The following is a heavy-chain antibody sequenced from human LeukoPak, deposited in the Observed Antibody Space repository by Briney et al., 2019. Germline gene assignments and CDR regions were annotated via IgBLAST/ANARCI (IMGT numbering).Heavy chain of an antibody. CDR3: ARVGKRMAAAGDYYFYMDV. Sequence: SQTLSLTCAISGATVSSNSAAWDWIRQSPSGGLEWLGRTYYRYKWYKDYATSVKSRITINTDTSKNHFSLQLNSVTPEDTAVYYCARVGKRMAAAGDYYFYMDVWGKGTTVTISS. V-gene: IGHV6-1*01. CDR2: TYYRYKWYK. J-gene: IGHJ6*03. CDR1: GATVSSNSAA. D-gene: IGHD6-13*01.